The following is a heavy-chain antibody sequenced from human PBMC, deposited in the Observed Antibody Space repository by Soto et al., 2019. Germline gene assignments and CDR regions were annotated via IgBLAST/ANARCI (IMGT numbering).Heavy chain of an antibody. D-gene: IGHD3-16*01. J-gene: IGHJ4*02. V-gene: IGHV3-30*18. CDR3: AKGPSPMREYDYIWGSDLNSDWYIV. CDR1: GFTFSSYG. Sequence: GGSLRLSCAASGFTFSSYGMHWVRQAPGKGLEWVAVISYDGSNKYYADSVKGRFTISRDNSKNTLYLQMNSLRAEDTAVYYCAKGPSPMREYDYIWGSDLNSDWYIVWGQGTLVTVSS. CDR2: ISYDGSNK.